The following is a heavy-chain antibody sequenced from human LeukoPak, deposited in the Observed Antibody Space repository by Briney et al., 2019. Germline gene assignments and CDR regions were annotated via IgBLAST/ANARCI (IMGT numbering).Heavy chain of an antibody. CDR3: ARRARSDDYSKGGYYFDY. D-gene: IGHD4-11*01. CDR1: GYRFTSYW. CDR2: IYPGDSDT. Sequence: RGESLRISCKGSGYRFTSYWIGWVRQMPGKGLEWMGIIYPGDSDTRYSPSFQGQVTISADKSISTAYLQWSSLKASDTAMYYCARRARSDDYSKGGYYFDYWGQGTLVTVSS. J-gene: IGHJ4*02. V-gene: IGHV5-51*01.